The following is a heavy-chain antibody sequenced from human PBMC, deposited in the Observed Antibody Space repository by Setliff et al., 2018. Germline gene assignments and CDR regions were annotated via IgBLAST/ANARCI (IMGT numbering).Heavy chain of an antibody. Sequence: ETLSLTCTVSGGSISSSGHYWSWIRQPPGKGLGWIGNIYYSGRTYYNPSLKSRVTISVDTSKNQFSLKLTSVTAADTAVYYCAKITGMVGATPYYFDYWGQGTLVTVSS. CDR3: AKITGMVGATPYYFDY. D-gene: IGHD1-26*01. V-gene: IGHV4-39*01. J-gene: IGHJ4*02. CDR2: IYYSGRT. CDR1: GGSISSSGHY.